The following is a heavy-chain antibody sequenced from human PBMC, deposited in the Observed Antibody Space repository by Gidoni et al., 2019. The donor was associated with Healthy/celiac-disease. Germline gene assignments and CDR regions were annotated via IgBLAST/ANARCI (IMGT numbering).Heavy chain of an antibody. V-gene: IGHV3-21*01. CDR3: ARSLGEYCFDY. J-gene: IGHJ4*02. CDR1: GFTFRSYS. Sequence: EVQLVESGGGLVKPGGYLRLSCLASGFTFRSYSMNCVRQAPGKGLEWVSSISSSSSYIDYADSVKGRFTISRDDAKNSLYLQMNSLGADDTAVYYCARSLGEYCFDYWGQGTLVTVSS. CDR2: ISSSSSYI.